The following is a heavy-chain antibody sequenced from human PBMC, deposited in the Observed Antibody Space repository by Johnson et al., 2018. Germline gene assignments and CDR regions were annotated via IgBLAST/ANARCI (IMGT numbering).Heavy chain of an antibody. CDR2: IIPILGIA. V-gene: IGHV1-69*04. CDR3: ARDFGHSGSPFQH. D-gene: IGHD1-26*01. J-gene: IGHJ1*01. CDR1: GGTFSSYT. Sequence: QVQLVQSGAEVKKPGSSVKVSCKASGGTFSSYTISWVRQAPGQGLEWMGRIIPILGIANYAQKFQGRVTITADKSTGTAYMELSSLRSEDTAVYYCARDFGHSGSPFQHWGQGTLVTVSS.